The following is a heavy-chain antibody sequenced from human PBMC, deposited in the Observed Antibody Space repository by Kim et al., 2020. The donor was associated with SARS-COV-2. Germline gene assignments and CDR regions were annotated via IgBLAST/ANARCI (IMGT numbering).Heavy chain of an antibody. D-gene: IGHD3-10*01. V-gene: IGHV3-15*01. CDR2: VKTKSDGGTT. CDR3: TADRGGFAEGN. J-gene: IGHJ4*02. CDR1: GFTFSDAW. Sequence: GGSLRLSCAASGFTFSDAWMSWVRQAPGKGLEWVGRVKTKSDGGTTVYAAPVKGRFTISKDDSINTVFLQMNSLKTEDTAVYYCTADRGGFAEGNWGQGT.